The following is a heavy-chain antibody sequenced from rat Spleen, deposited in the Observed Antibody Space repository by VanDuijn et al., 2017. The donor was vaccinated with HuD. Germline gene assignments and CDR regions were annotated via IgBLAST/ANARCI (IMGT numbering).Heavy chain of an antibody. V-gene: IGHV2-43*01. D-gene: IGHD4-1*01. CDR3: ARARGGGLGYFDY. Sequence: QVQLKESGPGLVQPSQTLSLACTVSGFSLTNDHVHWVRQPSGKGLEWMGVIWTGGNTEYNSALKSRLSISRDTSKSQVFLKMNSLQTEDTATYCCARARGGGLGYFDYWGQGVMVTVSS. CDR1: GFSLTNDH. CDR2: IWTGGNT. J-gene: IGHJ2*01.